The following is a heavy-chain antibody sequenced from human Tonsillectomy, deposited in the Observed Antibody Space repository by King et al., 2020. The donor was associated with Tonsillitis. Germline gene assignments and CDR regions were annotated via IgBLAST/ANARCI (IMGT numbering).Heavy chain of an antibody. Sequence: QLVQSGAEVKKPGSSVKVSCKASGGTFSTYAISWVRQAPGQGLEWMGGIVPGFDTANYAQKFQGRVTITADESTSTVYMELSSLRSEDTAVYYCARSRNYYDSSGYSASDYWGQGTLVTVSS. V-gene: IGHV1-69*01. CDR2: IVPGFDTA. J-gene: IGHJ4*02. D-gene: IGHD3-22*01. CDR3: ARSRNYYDSSGYSASDY. CDR1: GGTFSTYA.